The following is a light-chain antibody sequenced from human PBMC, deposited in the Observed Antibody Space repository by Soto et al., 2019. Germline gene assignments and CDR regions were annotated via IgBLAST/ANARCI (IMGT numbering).Light chain of an antibody. CDR3: CSYAGSSTFYV. CDR1: SSDVGSYNL. Sequence: QSALTQPASVSVSPGQSITISCTGTSSDVGSYNLVSWYQQHPGKAPKLMIYEGSKRPSGVSNRLSGSKSGNTASLTISGLQAEDEADYYCCSYAGSSTFYVFGTGTKVTVL. V-gene: IGLV2-23*01. J-gene: IGLJ1*01. CDR2: EGS.